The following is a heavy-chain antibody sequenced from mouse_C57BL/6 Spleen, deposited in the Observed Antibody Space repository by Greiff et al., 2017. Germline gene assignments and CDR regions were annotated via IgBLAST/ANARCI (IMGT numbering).Heavy chain of an antibody. V-gene: IGHV5-17*01. CDR1: GFTFSDYG. D-gene: IGHD2-2*01. CDR2: ISSGSSTI. J-gene: IGHJ2*01. CDR3: ARGYNDNSYLDD. Sequence: EVQLQESGGGLVKPGGSLKLSCAASGFTFSDYGMHWVRQAPEKGLEWVAYISSGSSTINYADTVKGRFTFSRDNSKNTLFLQMTSLRSEDTAMYYCARGYNDNSYLDDWGQGTTLTVSS.